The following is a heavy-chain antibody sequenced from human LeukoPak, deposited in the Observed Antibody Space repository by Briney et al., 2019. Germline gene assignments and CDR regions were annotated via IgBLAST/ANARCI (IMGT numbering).Heavy chain of an antibody. CDR2: IYSGGST. CDR3: ARDGAIGGDS. V-gene: IGHV3-53*01. D-gene: IGHD2/OR15-2a*01. J-gene: IGHJ4*02. CDR1: GFTVSSNY. Sequence: GGSLRLSCAASGFTVSSNYMSWVRQAPGKGLEWVSVIYSGGSTYYADSVKGRFTISRDNSKNILYLHMNNLRTDDTAVYYCARDGAIGGDSWGQGTLVTVSS.